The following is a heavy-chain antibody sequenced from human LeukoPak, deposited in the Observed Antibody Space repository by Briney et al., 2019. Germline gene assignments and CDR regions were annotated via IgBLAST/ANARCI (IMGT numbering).Heavy chain of an antibody. D-gene: IGHD2-15*01. CDR2: IKGDGSEK. J-gene: IGHJ4*02. CDR3: ARARLSFTRGIGANYFDY. Sequence: GGSLRLSCAASGFTSSRHSMNWVRQAPGKGLEWVANIKGDGSEKYYVDSVKGRFSISRDNAKNFLYLQVNSLRADDTAVYYCARARLSFTRGIGANYFDYWGQGTPVTVSS. V-gene: IGHV3-7*01. CDR1: GFTSSRHS.